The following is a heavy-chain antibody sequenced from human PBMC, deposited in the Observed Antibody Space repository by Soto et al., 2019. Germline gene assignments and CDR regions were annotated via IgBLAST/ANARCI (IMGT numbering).Heavy chain of an antibody. CDR2: ISYDGSNK. Sequence: QVQLVESGGGVVQPGRSLRLSYAASGFTFSSYGMHWVRQAPGKGLEWVAVISYDGSNKYYADSVKGRFTISRDNSKNTLYLQMNSLRAEDTAVYYCAKEGQYYDILPGYRSFHGMDVWGQGTTVTVSS. D-gene: IGHD3-9*01. CDR1: GFTFSSYG. V-gene: IGHV3-30*18. J-gene: IGHJ6*02. CDR3: AKEGQYYDILPGYRSFHGMDV.